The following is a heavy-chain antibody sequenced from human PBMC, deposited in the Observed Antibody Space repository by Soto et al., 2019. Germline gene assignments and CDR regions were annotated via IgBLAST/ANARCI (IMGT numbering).Heavy chain of an antibody. CDR1: GYTFTSYY. CDR2: INPSGGST. J-gene: IGHJ3*02. V-gene: IGHV1-46*01. D-gene: IGHD3-9*01. CDR3: ARDRTHRYFDWREAFDI. Sequence: WASVKVSCKASGYTFTSYYMHWVRQAPGQGLEWMGIINPSGGSTSYAQKFQGRVTMTRDTSTSTVYMELSSLRSEDTAVYYCARDRTHRYFDWREAFDIWGQGTMVTVSS.